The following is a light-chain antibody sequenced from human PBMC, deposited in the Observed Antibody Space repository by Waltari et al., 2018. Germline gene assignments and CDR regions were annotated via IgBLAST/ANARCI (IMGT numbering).Light chain of an antibody. CDR2: GAS. V-gene: IGKV3-20*01. Sequence: EIVLTQSPGTLSLSPGERATLSCRSSQSVSSSYLAWYQQKPGQAPRLLIYGASSRATGIPDRFSGSGYGTDFTLTIRRLEPEDFSVYYCQQYGSSSWTFGQGTKVEIK. CDR3: QQYGSSSWT. J-gene: IGKJ1*01. CDR1: QSVSSSY.